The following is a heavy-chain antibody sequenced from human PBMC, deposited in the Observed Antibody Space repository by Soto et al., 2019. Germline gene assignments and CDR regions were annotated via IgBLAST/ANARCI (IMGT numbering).Heavy chain of an antibody. CDR2: IRSKAYGGTT. Sequence: SLRLSCTASGFTFGDYAMSWVRQAPGKGLEWVGFIRSKAYGGTTEYAASVKGRFTISRDDSKSIAYLQMNSLKTEDTAVYYCTRHDYVWGSYRSPDAFDIWGQGTMVTVS. CDR3: TRHDYVWGSYRSPDAFDI. V-gene: IGHV3-49*04. J-gene: IGHJ3*02. CDR1: GFTFGDYA. D-gene: IGHD3-16*02.